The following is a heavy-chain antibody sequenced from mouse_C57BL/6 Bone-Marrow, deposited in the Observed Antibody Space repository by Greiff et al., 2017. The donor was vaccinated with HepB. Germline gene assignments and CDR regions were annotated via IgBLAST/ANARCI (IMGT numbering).Heavy chain of an antibody. D-gene: IGHD3-2*02. J-gene: IGHJ2*01. CDR2: IYPSDSET. Sequence: QVQLQQSGAELVRPGSSVKLSCKASGYTFTSYWMDWVKQRPGQGLEWIGNIYPSDSETHYNQKFKDKATLTVDKSSSTAYMQLSSLTSEDSAVYYCARCGSSGSLDYWGQGTTLTVSS. CDR1: GYTFTSYW. CDR3: ARCGSSGSLDY. V-gene: IGHV1-61*01.